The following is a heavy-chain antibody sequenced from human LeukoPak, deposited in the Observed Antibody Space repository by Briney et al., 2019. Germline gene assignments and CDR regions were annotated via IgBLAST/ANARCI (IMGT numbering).Heavy chain of an antibody. CDR2: IRYDGSGK. CDR1: GFTFNSYG. Sequence: QTGGSLRLSCAASGFTFNSYGMHRVRQAPGKGLEWVASIRYDGSGKYYVESVKGRLTISRDDAKNSLFLQMNSLRVEDMAVYYCARGPPVEVAAREGLYFDYWGQGTLVTVSS. D-gene: IGHD2-15*01. V-gene: IGHV3-7*04. CDR3: ARGPPVEVAAREGLYFDY. J-gene: IGHJ4*02.